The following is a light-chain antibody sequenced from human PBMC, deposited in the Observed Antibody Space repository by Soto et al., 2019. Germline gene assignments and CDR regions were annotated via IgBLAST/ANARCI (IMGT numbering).Light chain of an antibody. J-gene: IGKJ2*01. Sequence: DIQMTQSPSSLSASVGDRVTITCRASQSVGTHLHWYQQKSGNAPKLLIYGDSNFQSGVSSRFPGCVSATAFTLTITILQPDDFAMNYCQQSHTSPRTFGQGTKLDIK. V-gene: IGKV1-39*01. CDR2: GDS. CDR1: QSVGTH. CDR3: QQSHTSPRT.